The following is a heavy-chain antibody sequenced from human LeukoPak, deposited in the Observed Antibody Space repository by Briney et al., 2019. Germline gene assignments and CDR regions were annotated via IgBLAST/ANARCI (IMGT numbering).Heavy chain of an antibody. CDR2: IHHSGNT. V-gene: IGHV4-4*02. D-gene: IGHD5-12*01. J-gene: IGHJ6*04. CDR3: ARDCGYDGYYYHGLDV. CDR1: GDSVSSTYW. Sequence: SETLSLTCTVSGDSVSSTYWWTWVRQPPGKGLEWIGEIHHSGNTNFNPSLKTRVTMSVDTSKNQFPLKLTSVTAADTAVYYCARDCGYDGYYYHGLDVWGEGTTVTVSS.